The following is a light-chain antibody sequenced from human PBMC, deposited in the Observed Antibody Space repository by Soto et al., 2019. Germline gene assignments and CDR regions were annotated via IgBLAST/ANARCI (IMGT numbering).Light chain of an antibody. V-gene: IGKV1-5*03. CDR2: KAS. J-gene: IGKJ1*01. Sequence: DIQMTQSPSTLSGSVGDRVTITCRASQTISSWLAWYQQKPWKAPKLLIYKASTLKSGVPSRLSGSGSGTEFTLTISSLQPDDFATYYCQQYNSYPWTFGQGTKVDNK. CDR3: QQYNSYPWT. CDR1: QTISSW.